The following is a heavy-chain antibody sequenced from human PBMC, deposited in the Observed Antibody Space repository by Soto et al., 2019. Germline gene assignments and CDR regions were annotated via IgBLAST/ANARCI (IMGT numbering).Heavy chain of an antibody. D-gene: IGHD2-8*01. J-gene: IGHJ5*02. CDR2: MDSDVISR. Sequence: GGALRLSCAASGFTFRTSWMHWVRQAPGNGLFCVSRMDSDVISRXXADSVKGXXSSSRDNAKSTRYLQXNSLRAEDTAVYFCASDRMRRRFDPWGPGT. CDR3: ASDRMRRRFDP. V-gene: IGHV3-74*03. CDR1: GFTFRTSW.